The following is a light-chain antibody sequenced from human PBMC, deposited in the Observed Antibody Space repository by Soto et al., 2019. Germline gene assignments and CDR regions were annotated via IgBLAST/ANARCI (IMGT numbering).Light chain of an antibody. CDR1: QSISNY. CDR2: AAS. Sequence: DIQVTQSPSSLSASVGDRVTITCRASQSISNYLNWFQQKPMKAPKLLIYAASSLPSGVPSRFSGSGSGTDFTLTISSLQPEDFATYYCQQPISFPITFGQGTRLEIK. V-gene: IGKV1-39*01. CDR3: QQPISFPIT. J-gene: IGKJ5*01.